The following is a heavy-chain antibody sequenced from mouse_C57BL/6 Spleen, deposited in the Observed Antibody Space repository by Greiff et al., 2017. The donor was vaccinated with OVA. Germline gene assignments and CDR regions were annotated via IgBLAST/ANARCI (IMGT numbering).Heavy chain of an antibody. Sequence: QVQLQQPGAELVKPGASVKLSCKASGYTFTSYWMQWVKQRPGQGLEWIGEIDPSDSYTNYNQKFKGKATLTVDTSSSTAYMQLSSLTSEDSAVYYCARKYGYTWFAYWGQGTLVTVSA. D-gene: IGHD2-2*01. J-gene: IGHJ3*01. CDR3: ARKYGYTWFAY. CDR1: GYTFTSYW. CDR2: IDPSDSYT. V-gene: IGHV1-50*01.